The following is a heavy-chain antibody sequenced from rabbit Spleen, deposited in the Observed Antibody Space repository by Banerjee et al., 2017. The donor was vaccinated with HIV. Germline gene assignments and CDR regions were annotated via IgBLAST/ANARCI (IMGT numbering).Heavy chain of an antibody. CDR2: IAGSSGAT. D-gene: IGHD8-1*01. CDR3: ARDTGTSFSTYGMDL. J-gene: IGHJ6*01. Sequence: QEQLEESGGDLVKPEGSLTLTCTASGFSFSGNSYMCWVRQAPGKGLEWIACIAGSSGATYSATWAKGRFTISKTSSTTVTLQMTSLTVADTATYFCARDTGTSFSTYGMDLWGPGTLVTVS. V-gene: IGHV1S45*01. CDR1: GFSFSGNSY.